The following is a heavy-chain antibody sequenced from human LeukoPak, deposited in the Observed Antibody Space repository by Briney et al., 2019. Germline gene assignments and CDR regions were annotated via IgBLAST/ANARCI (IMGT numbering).Heavy chain of an antibody. Sequence: SETLSLTCTVSGGSISSHYWSWIRQPPGKGLEWIGYIYYSGSTNYNPSLKSRVTTSVDTSKNQFSLKLSSVTAADTAVYYCARGASFGYYMDVWGKGTTVTVSS. J-gene: IGHJ6*03. D-gene: IGHD3-10*01. CDR3: ARGASFGYYMDV. CDR2: IYYSGST. CDR1: GGSISSHY. V-gene: IGHV4-59*11.